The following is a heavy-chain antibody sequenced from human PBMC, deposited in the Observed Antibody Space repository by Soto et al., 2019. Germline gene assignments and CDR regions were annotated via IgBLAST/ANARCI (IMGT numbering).Heavy chain of an antibody. V-gene: IGHV3-21*01. CDR3: VRERGLSSYYGMDV. Sequence: GGSLRLSCAASGFTLTTYSMNWVRQASGKGLEWVASISSSSSHIYYADSVKGRFTISRDNARNSLYLQMNNLRAEDTAVYYCVRERGLSSYYGMDVWGQGTTVTVS. D-gene: IGHD3-10*01. J-gene: IGHJ6*02. CDR1: GFTLTTYS. CDR2: ISSSSSHI.